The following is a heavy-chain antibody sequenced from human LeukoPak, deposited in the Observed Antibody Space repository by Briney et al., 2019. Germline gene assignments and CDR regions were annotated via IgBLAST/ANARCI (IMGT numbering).Heavy chain of an antibody. J-gene: IGHJ5*02. CDR3: TTSLSRYYYDSSGT. Sequence: TGGSLRLSCAASGFPFSSFWMNWVRQAPGKGLEWVGRIKSKTDGGTTDYAAPVKGRFTISRDDSKNTLYLQMNSLKTEDTAVYYCTTSLSRYYYDSSGTWGQGTLVTVSS. D-gene: IGHD3-22*01. V-gene: IGHV3-15*01. CDR2: IKSKTDGGTT. CDR1: GFPFSSFW.